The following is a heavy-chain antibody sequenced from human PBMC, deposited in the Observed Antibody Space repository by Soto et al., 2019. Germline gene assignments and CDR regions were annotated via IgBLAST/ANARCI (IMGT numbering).Heavy chain of an antibody. D-gene: IGHD3-22*01. CDR1: GDSVSSNSAA. J-gene: IGHJ6*02. CDR3: AGGANSYYYDSSGYYPYYYYGMDV. CDR2: TYYRSKWYN. V-gene: IGHV6-1*01. Sequence: SQTLSLTCAISGDSVSSNSAAWNWIRQSPSRGLEWLGRTYYRSKWYNDYAVSVKSRITINPDTSKNQFSLQLNSVTPEDTAVYYCAGGANSYYYDSSGYYPYYYYGMDVWGQGTTVTVSS.